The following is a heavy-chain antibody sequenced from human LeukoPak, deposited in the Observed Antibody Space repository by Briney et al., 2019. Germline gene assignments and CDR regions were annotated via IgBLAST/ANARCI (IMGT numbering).Heavy chain of an antibody. CDR3: ARLRTGSSSSSY. J-gene: IGHJ4*02. CDR2: MSYDGSNK. V-gene: IGHV3-30-3*01. D-gene: IGHD6-6*01. CDR1: GFTFSSYA. Sequence: GGSLRLSCAASGFTFSSYAMHWVRQAPGKGLEWVAVMSYDGSNKYYADSVKGRFTISRDNSKNTLYLQMNSLRAEDTAVYYCARLRTGSSSSSYWGQGTLVTVSS.